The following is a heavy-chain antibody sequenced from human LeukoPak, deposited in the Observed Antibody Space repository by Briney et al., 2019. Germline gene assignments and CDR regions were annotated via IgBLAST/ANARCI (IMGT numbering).Heavy chain of an antibody. CDR1: GFTFDDYA. CDR3: AKVGRYCSSTSCSLPFDY. J-gene: IGHJ4*02. Sequence: QPGGSLRLSCAASGFTFDDYAMHWVRQAPGKGLEWVSLISGDGGSTYYADSVKGRFTISRDNSKSSLYLQMNSLRTEDTALYYCAKVGRYCSSTSCSLPFDYWGQGTLVTVSS. CDR2: ISGDGGST. V-gene: IGHV3-43*02. D-gene: IGHD2-2*01.